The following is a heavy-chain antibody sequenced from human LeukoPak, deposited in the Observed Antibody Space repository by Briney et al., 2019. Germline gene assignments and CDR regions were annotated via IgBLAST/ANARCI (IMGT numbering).Heavy chain of an antibody. D-gene: IGHD3-22*01. CDR2: INSDGSST. Sequence: GGSLRLSCAASKFAFSSYWMHWVRQAPGKGLVWVSHINSDGSSTNYADSVTGRFTISRDNAKNTLYLQMNSLRAEDTAVYYCARGADRSGYSFYFDYWGQGTLVTVSS. CDR3: ARGADRSGYSFYFDY. V-gene: IGHV3-74*01. CDR1: KFAFSSYW. J-gene: IGHJ4*02.